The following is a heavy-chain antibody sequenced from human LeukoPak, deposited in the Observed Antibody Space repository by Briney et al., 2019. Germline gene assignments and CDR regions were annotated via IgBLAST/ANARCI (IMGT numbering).Heavy chain of an antibody. J-gene: IGHJ4*02. V-gene: IGHV3-23*01. Sequence: GGTLRLSCAASGFTFSSYGMNWVRQAPGKGLEWVSAISGSGGSTYYADSVKGRFTISRDNSKNTLYLQMNSLRAEDTAVYYCAKEGGSGWLNLYYFDYWGQGTLVTVSS. CDR3: AKEGGSGWLNLYYFDY. D-gene: IGHD6-19*01. CDR2: ISGSGGST. CDR1: GFTFSSYG.